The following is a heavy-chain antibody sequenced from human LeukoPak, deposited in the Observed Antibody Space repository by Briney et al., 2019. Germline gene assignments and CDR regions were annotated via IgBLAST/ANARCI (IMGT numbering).Heavy chain of an antibody. CDR3: VNSRMTTVTAFDY. V-gene: IGHV3-33*06. CDR1: GFAFSSYD. D-gene: IGHD4-17*01. CDR2: IWYDESHE. Sequence: GGSLRLSCAASGFAFSSYDMHWVRQTPGKGLEWVAVIWYDESHEDYADSVKGRFTISRDNSKNTLYLQMNSLRGEDTAVYYCVNSRMTTVTAFDYWGQGTLVTASS. J-gene: IGHJ4*02.